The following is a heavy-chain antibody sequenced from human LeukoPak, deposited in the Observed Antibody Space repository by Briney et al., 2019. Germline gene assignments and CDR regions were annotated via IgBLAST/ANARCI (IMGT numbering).Heavy chain of an antibody. Sequence: GGSLRLSCAASGFTFSSYWMSWVRQAPGKGLEWVANIKQDGSEKYYVDSVKGRFTISRDSAKNSLYLQMNSLRAEDTAVYYCLCPRIVVVPAAIGAGGQGTLVTVSS. CDR2: IKQDGSEK. CDR1: GFTFSSYW. V-gene: IGHV3-7*01. D-gene: IGHD2-2*02. J-gene: IGHJ4*02. CDR3: LCPRIVVVPAAIGA.